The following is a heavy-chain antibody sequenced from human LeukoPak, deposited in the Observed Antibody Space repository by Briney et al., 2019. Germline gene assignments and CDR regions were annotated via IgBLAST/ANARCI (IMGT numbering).Heavy chain of an antibody. V-gene: IGHV3-21*01. Sequence: GESLRLSCAASGFTFSSYSMNWVRQAPGKGLEWVSSISSSSSYIYYADSVKGRFTISRDNAKNSLYLQMNSLRAEDTAVYYCARDLGGSGGDAFDIWGQGTMVTVSS. CDR1: GFTFSSYS. CDR2: ISSSSSYI. CDR3: ARDLGGSGGDAFDI. D-gene: IGHD3-10*01. J-gene: IGHJ3*02.